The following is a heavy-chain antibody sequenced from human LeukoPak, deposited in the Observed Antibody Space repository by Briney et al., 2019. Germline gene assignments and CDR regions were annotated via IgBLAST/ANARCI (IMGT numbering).Heavy chain of an antibody. Sequence: GGSLRLSCAASGFTFSNYAMTWVRQAPGKGLEWVSGIRGSGGTTNYADSVKGRFTISRDNSKNTLFLQMNSLRAEDTAVYYCAKGTYCGGDRYSLFDYWGQGTLVTVSS. J-gene: IGHJ4*02. CDR3: AKGTYCGGDRYSLFDY. CDR1: GFTFSNYA. V-gene: IGHV3-23*01. CDR2: IRGSGGTT. D-gene: IGHD2-21*02.